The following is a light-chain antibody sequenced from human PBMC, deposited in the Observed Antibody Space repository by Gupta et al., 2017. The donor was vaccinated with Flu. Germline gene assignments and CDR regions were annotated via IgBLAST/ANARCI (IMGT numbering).Light chain of an antibody. CDR3: QQYYGTPYT. CDR1: QSGLYSATNKNY. J-gene: IGKJ2*01. Sequence: NCKSSQSGLYSATNKNYLAWYQQKPGQPPKLLIYWASTRESGVPDRFSGSGSGTDFTLTISSLQAEDVAVYYCQQYYGTPYTFGQGTKLEIK. V-gene: IGKV4-1*01. CDR2: WAS.